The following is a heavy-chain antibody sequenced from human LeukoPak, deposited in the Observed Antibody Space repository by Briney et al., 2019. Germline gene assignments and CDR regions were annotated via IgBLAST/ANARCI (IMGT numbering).Heavy chain of an antibody. Sequence: GGSLRLSCAASGFTFSSYWMSWVRQAPGKGLEWVANIKQDGSEKYYVDSVKGRFTISRDNAKDSLYLQMNSLRAEDTAVYYWASPPGAARDYWGQGTLVTVSS. V-gene: IGHV3-7*01. D-gene: IGHD6-6*01. J-gene: IGHJ4*02. CDR1: GFTFSSYW. CDR3: ASPPGAARDY. CDR2: IKQDGSEK.